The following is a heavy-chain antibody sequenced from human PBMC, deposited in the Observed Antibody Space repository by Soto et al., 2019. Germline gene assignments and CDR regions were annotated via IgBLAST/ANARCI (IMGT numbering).Heavy chain of an antibody. CDR3: ARDWVGSNWNYNPPDYYYYYGMDV. J-gene: IGHJ6*02. CDR1: GGSISSGGYY. V-gene: IGHV4-31*03. Sequence: PSETLSLTCTVSGGSISSGGYYWSWIRQHPGKGLEWIGYIYYSGSTYYNPSLKSRVTISVDTSKNQFSLKLGSVTAADTAVYYCARDWVGSNWNYNPPDYYYYYGMDVWGQGTTVTVSS. D-gene: IGHD1-7*01. CDR2: IYYSGST.